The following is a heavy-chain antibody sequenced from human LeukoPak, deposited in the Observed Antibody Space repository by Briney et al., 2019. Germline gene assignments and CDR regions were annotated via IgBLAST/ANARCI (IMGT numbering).Heavy chain of an antibody. CDR1: GFTVSSNY. J-gene: IGHJ6*03. D-gene: IGHD3-10*01. CDR3: AREAYGSGSYYEYYYMDV. V-gene: IGHV3-66*01. Sequence: GGSLRLSCAASGFTVSSNYMSWVRQAPGKGLEWVSVIYSGGSTYYADSVKGRFTISRDNSKNTLYLQMNSLRAEDTAVYYCAREAYGSGSYYEYYYMDVWGKGTTVTISS. CDR2: IYSGGST.